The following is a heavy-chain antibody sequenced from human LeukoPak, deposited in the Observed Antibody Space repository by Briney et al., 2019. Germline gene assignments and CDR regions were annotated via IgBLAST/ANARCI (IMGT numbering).Heavy chain of an antibody. J-gene: IGHJ4*02. D-gene: IGHD1-26*01. CDR2: IYYSGST. Sequence: PSETLSLTCTVSGGSISSGGYYWGWIRQPPGKGLEWVGSIYYSGSTYYNPSLKSRVTLSVDTSKNQFSLKLSSVTAADTAVYYCAREISGNYWGYYFDCWGQGTLVNVSS. V-gene: IGHV4-39*07. CDR1: GGSISSGGYY. CDR3: AREISGNYWGYYFDC.